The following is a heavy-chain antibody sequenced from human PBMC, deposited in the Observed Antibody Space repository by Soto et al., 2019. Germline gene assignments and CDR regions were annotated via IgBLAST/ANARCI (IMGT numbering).Heavy chain of an antibody. CDR2: IIPIFGTA. Sequence: SVKVSCKASGGTLSSYAISWVRQAPGQGLEWMGGIIPIFGTANYAQKFQGRVTITADESTSTAYMELSSLRSEDTAVYYCARDGCSGGSCYSRYWGQGTLVTVSS. J-gene: IGHJ4*02. CDR3: ARDGCSGGSCYSRY. V-gene: IGHV1-69*13. D-gene: IGHD2-15*01. CDR1: GGTLSSYA.